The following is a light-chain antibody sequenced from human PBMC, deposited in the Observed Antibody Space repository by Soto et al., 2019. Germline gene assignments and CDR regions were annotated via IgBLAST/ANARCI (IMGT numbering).Light chain of an antibody. V-gene: IGLV1-40*01. J-gene: IGLJ1*01. Sequence: QSALTRPPSVSGAPGQRITISCTGSSANIGAAYNVDWYQQLPGTAPKLLIYGNNNRPSGVPARFSGSKSGTSASLAIAGLQAEDEGDYYCQSYDSSLSGYVFGTGTKVTVL. CDR3: QSYDSSLSGYV. CDR2: GNN. CDR1: SANIGAAYN.